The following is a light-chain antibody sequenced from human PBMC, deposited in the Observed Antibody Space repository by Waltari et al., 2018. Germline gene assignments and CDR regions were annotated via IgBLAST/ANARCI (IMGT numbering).Light chain of an antibody. Sequence: EIVLTQSPATLSLSPGERATLSCRASQSVRSNLAWYQQKPGQAPRLLIYDASHRATGTPPRFSGSGSEPDFTLTISSLEPEDFAVYYCLQRKEWPPTFGQGTTVEIK. CDR1: QSVRSN. V-gene: IGKV3-11*01. J-gene: IGKJ1*01. CDR3: LQRKEWPPT. CDR2: DAS.